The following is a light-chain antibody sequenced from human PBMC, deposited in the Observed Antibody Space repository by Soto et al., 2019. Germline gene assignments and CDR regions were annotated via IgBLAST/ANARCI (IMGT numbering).Light chain of an antibody. V-gene: IGLV2-14*01. Sequence: QCALTQPASVSGSPGQSITISCTGTSSDVGGYNYVFWYQQHPGKAPKLMIYDVSNRPSGVSNRFSGSKSGNTASLTISGLQAEDEADYYCSSYTSSSTLYVFGTGTKVTVL. CDR1: SSDVGGYNY. CDR2: DVS. CDR3: SSYTSSSTLYV. J-gene: IGLJ1*01.